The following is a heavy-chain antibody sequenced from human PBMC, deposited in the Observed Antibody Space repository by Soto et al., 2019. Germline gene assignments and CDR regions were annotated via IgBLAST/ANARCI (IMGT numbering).Heavy chain of an antibody. CDR2: INPNSGGT. V-gene: IGHV1-2*04. Sequence: GPSVKVSSKAPGYTYTVNYMHWARQATGQGLEWMGWINPNSGGTNYAQKFQGWVTMTRDTSISTAYMELSRLRSDDTAVYYCAKTGWVAAAGTDYYYGMDVWGQGTTVTVSS. J-gene: IGHJ6*02. CDR1: GYTYTVNY. CDR3: AKTGWVAAAGTDYYYGMDV. D-gene: IGHD6-13*01.